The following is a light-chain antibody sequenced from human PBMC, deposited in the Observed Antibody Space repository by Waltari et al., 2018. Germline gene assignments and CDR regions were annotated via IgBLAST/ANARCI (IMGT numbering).Light chain of an antibody. CDR3: QQYDHLPIT. V-gene: IGKV1-33*01. Sequence: DIQMTQSPSSLSASVGDRVTLTCQASQGITNYLNWYQQKAGKAPKLLIYDASNLETGVPSRFSGSGSGTDFTFTISSLQPEDIATYYCQQYDHLPITFGQGTRLEIK. CDR2: DAS. J-gene: IGKJ5*01. CDR1: QGITNY.